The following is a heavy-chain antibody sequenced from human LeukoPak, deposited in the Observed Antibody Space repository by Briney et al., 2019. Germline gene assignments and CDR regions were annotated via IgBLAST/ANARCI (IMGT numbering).Heavy chain of an antibody. CDR1: GDSVTSGI. CDR3: ARDLHGSRGEFDY. V-gene: IGHV6-1*01. Sequence: SQTLSLTCAISGDSVTSGIWNWIRQSPSRGLEWLGRTYHRSKWFNDYAVSVESRMTINADTSRNQFSLQLNSVTPEDTAVYYCARDLHGSRGEFDYWGQGTLVTVSS. J-gene: IGHJ4*02. D-gene: IGHD3-16*01. CDR2: TYHRSKWFN.